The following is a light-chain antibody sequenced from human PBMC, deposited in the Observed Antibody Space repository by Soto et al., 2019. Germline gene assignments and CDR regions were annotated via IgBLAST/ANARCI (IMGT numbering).Light chain of an antibody. V-gene: IGLV2-23*01. Sequence: QSALTQPASVSGSPGQSITIYCTGTSSDDGSYNLVSWYQQYPGKAPKLMIYEDDERPSGVSNRFSGSKSGNTASLTISGLQAEDEADYYCYSYAGRSTSVFGGGTKLTVL. CDR3: YSYAGRSTSV. CDR2: EDD. CDR1: SSDDGSYNL. J-gene: IGLJ2*01.